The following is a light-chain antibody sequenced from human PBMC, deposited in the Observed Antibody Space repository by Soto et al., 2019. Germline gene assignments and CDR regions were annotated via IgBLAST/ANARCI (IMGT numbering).Light chain of an antibody. CDR1: QSVSSN. V-gene: IGKV3-15*01. CDR2: GAS. J-gene: IGKJ1*01. Sequence: EIVMTQSPATLSVSPGERATLSRRASQSVSSNLAWYQQKPGQPPRLLIYGASTRATGSPARCRGSGSWTAFTLTISSLQSEEFAVYYCPPYNNWPPSTFGQGPKVEIK. CDR3: PPYNNWPPST.